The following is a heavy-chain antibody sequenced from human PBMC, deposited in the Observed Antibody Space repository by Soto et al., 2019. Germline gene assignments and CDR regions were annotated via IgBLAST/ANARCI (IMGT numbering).Heavy chain of an antibody. D-gene: IGHD1-1*01. CDR2: ISGSAGSA. CDR3: AKDSGDFYSWNDGYYYYYMDV. CDR1: GFTFSNYA. Sequence: GGSLRLSCVASGFTFSNYAMSWVRQAPGKGLEWVSTISGSAGSAYSADSVRGRFTISRDNSKNTLYLQMNSLRAEDTALYYCAKDSGDFYSWNDGYYYYYMDVWGKGTTVTVSS. V-gene: IGHV3-23*01. J-gene: IGHJ6*03.